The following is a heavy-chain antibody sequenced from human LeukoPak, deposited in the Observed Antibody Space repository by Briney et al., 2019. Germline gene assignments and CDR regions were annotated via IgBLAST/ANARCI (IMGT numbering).Heavy chain of an antibody. D-gene: IGHD3-22*01. CDR2: IYYDGSNK. Sequence: PGGSLRLSCAASGFTFSSYAMHWVRQAPGKGLEWVASIYYDGSNKYYADSVKGRFTISRDNSKNTLYLQMNSLRGEDTAVYYCAKDKDSSGHYYDYWGQGTLVTVSS. CDR1: GFTFSSYA. CDR3: AKDKDSSGHYYDY. V-gene: IGHV3-30*02. J-gene: IGHJ4*02.